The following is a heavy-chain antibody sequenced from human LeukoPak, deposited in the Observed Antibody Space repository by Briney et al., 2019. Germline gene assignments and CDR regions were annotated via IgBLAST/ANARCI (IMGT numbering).Heavy chain of an antibody. CDR1: GGSISSYY. V-gene: IGHV4-59*01. D-gene: IGHD3-3*01. Sequence: PSETLSLTCTVSGGSISSYYWSWIRQPPGKGLEWTGYIYYSGSTNYNPSLKSRVTISVDTSKNQFSLKLSSVTAADTAVYYCARGGGINNYDFWSGYYYWFDPWGQGTLVTVSS. CDR2: IYYSGST. J-gene: IGHJ5*02. CDR3: ARGGGINNYDFWSGYYYWFDP.